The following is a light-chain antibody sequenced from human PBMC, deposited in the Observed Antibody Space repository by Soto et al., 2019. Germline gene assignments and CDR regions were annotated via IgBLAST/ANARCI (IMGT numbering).Light chain of an antibody. J-gene: IGKJ4*02. Sequence: DIQMTQSPSSLSASVGDRVTITCRASPSISTNLNWYQQKPGKAPKLLIYAASSLQSGVPSRFSGSGSGTDFTLTISSLQPEYFAAYFCQQTHTTPRTFGGGTKVDSK. CDR1: PSISTN. V-gene: IGKV1-39*01. CDR2: AAS. CDR3: QQTHTTPRT.